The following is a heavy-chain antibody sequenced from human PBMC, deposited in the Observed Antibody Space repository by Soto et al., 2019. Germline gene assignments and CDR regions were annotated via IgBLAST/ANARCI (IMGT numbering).Heavy chain of an antibody. Sequence: GASVKVSCKASGYTFSDYFIQWLRQAPGQGLEWVAWINPKTAATNYAKKFQDRVTLTSATSFSTAYLELTRLRPDDTALYYCARIKWGLDYYSGMDVWGQGTAVTVSS. CDR2: INPKTAAT. CDR3: ARIKWGLDYYSGMDV. J-gene: IGHJ6*02. V-gene: IGHV1-2*02. CDR1: GYTFSDYF. D-gene: IGHD1-26*01.